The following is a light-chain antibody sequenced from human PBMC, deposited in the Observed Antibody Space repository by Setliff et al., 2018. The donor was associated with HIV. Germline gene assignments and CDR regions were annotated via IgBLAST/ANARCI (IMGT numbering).Light chain of an antibody. CDR3: CSSAPGVTWV. Sequence: QSALTQPASVSGSPGQSITISCTGTSGDVGRYNLVSWYQQQPGKPPKLMIYQASKRPSGVSNRFSGSKSGNTASLTISGLQAEDEADYYCCSSAPGVTWVFGGGTKVTVL. V-gene: IGLV2-23*01. CDR1: SGDVGRYNL. CDR2: QAS. J-gene: IGLJ3*02.